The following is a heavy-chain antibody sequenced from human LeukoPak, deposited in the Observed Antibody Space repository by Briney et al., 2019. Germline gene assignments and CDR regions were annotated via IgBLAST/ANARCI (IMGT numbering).Heavy chain of an antibody. V-gene: IGHV4-39*07. CDR3: AKSRGSSWPNYYYFDY. Sequence: SETLSLTCTVSGNSISTSKSYWGWIRQPPLKGLEWIGSIYFSGNTYYNASLKSRVTISVDTSKNQFSLKLSSVTAADTALYYCAKSRGSSWPNYYYFDYWGQGTLVSVSS. CDR1: GNSISTSKSY. D-gene: IGHD6-13*01. CDR2: IYFSGNT. J-gene: IGHJ4*02.